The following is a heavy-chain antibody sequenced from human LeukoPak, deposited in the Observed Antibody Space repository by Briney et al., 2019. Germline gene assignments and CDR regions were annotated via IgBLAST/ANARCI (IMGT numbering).Heavy chain of an antibody. Sequence: ASVTVSCTASGYTFTTYGLSWVRQAPGQGLEWLGWISTYDDNIKYAQSLQGRLTLTIDTSTSTAHMELRSLTSDDTAVYYCARETYSNILTGTDYWGPGTLVTVSS. D-gene: IGHD3-9*01. CDR1: GYTFTTYG. CDR3: ARETYSNILTGTDY. V-gene: IGHV1-18*01. J-gene: IGHJ4*02. CDR2: ISTYDDNI.